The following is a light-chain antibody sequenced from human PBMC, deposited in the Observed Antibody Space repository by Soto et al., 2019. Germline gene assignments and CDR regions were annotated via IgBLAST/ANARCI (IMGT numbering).Light chain of an antibody. Sequence: EIELTQSPGTLSLSPGERATLSCRASQSVSSSYLAWYQQKPGQALRLLIYGASSRATGIPDRFSGSGSGTYFTLTISRLEPEDFAVYYCQDYGSSRTFGQGTKVEIK. V-gene: IGKV3-20*01. CDR3: QDYGSSRT. J-gene: IGKJ1*01. CDR1: QSVSSSY. CDR2: GAS.